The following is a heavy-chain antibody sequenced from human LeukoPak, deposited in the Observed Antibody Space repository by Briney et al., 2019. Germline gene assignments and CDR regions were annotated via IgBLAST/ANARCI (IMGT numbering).Heavy chain of an antibody. CDR2: ISAYSGTT. J-gene: IGHJ3*02. D-gene: IGHD2-15*01. Sequence: ASVKVSCKASGYTFTSYGISWVRQAPGQGLEWMGWISAYSGTTSYAQKLQGRVTMTTDTSTSTAHMDLRSLRSDDTAVYYCARWEVTGGSRHDAFDIWGQGTMVTVSS. CDR1: GYTFTSYG. CDR3: ARWEVTGGSRHDAFDI. V-gene: IGHV1-18*01.